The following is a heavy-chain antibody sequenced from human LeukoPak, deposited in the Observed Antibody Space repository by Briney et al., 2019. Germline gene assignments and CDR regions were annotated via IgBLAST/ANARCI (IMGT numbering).Heavy chain of an antibody. J-gene: IGHJ3*02. D-gene: IGHD5-12*01. Sequence: GGSLRLSCAASGFTFSSYAMSWVRQAPGKGLEWVSAISGSGGSTYHADSVKGRFTISRDKSKNTVYLQMNSLRGEDTAVYYCAKDRGYSGYPDAFDIWGQGTMVTVSS. V-gene: IGHV3-23*01. CDR3: AKDRGYSGYPDAFDI. CDR1: GFTFSSYA. CDR2: ISGSGGST.